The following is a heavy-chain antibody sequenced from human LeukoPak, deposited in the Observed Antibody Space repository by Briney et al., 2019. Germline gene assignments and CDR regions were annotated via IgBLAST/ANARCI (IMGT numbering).Heavy chain of an antibody. V-gene: IGHV3-66*02. CDR1: GFTVSRNF. Sequence: PGGSLRLSCAASGFTVSRNFMNWVRQAPGKGLEWVSVIYTGGNTYYADSVKGRFTIYRDNSKNTLYLQMNSPRVEDTAVYYCARQDTFDIWGQGAMVTVSS. CDR3: ARQDTFDI. J-gene: IGHJ3*02. CDR2: IYTGGNT.